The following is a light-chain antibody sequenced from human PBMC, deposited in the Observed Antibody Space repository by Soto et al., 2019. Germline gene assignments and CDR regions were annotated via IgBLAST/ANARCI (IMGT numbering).Light chain of an antibody. CDR3: QQYSNWPWT. J-gene: IGKJ1*01. CDR1: QSVSSN. V-gene: IGKV3-15*01. CDR2: GAS. Sequence: EIVMTQSPATLSVSPGERATLSCGASQSVSSNLAWYQQNPGQAPRLLIYGASSRATGIPARFSGSGSGTEFTLTIDSLQSKDFAVYYCQQYSNWPWTFGQGTKVEIK.